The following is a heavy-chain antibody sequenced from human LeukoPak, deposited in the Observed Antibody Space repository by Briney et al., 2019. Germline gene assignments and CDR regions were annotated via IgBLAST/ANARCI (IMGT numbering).Heavy chain of an antibody. D-gene: IGHD3-22*01. V-gene: IGHV4-59*08. Sequence: SETLSLTCTVSGGSISGYWSWIRQPPGKGLEWIAYMYYSGSTNSNPSLKSRVTMSVDTSKNQFSLKLSSVTAADTAVYYCARGRPGNYYDSSRHALDYWGQGTLVTVSS. CDR1: GGSISGY. J-gene: IGHJ4*02. CDR2: MYYSGST. CDR3: ARGRPGNYYDSSRHALDY.